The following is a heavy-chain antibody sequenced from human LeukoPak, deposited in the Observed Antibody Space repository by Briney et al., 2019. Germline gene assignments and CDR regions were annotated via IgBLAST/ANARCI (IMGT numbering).Heavy chain of an antibody. J-gene: IGHJ5*02. D-gene: IGHD2-2*01. V-gene: IGHV4-34*01. Sequence: PSETLSLTCAVFGGSFSGYYWSWIRQSPEKGLEWIGEMSHTGATNYNPSLKSRVTISVDTSKNQFSLKLSSVTAADTAVYYCARHADIVVVPAFNWFDPWGQGTLVTVSS. CDR3: ARHADIVVVPAFNWFDP. CDR2: MSHTGAT. CDR1: GGSFSGYY.